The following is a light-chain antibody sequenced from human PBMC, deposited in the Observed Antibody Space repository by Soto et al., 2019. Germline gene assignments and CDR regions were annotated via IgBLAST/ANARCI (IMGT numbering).Light chain of an antibody. J-gene: IGLJ1*01. V-gene: IGLV1-40*01. Sequence: QSVLTQPPSVSGAPGQRVTISCTGSSSNIGAGYDVHWYQQLPGTAPKLLIYDNNNRPSGVPDRFSGSKSGTSASLAITGLQAEDEGDYYCQSYDSSLRGSVFGTGTKLTVL. CDR1: SSNIGAGYD. CDR2: DNN. CDR3: QSYDSSLRGSV.